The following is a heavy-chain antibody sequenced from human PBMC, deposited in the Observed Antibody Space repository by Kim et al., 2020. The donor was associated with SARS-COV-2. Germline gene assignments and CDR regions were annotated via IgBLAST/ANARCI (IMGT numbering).Heavy chain of an antibody. V-gene: IGHV1-18*01. CDR2: ISAYNGNT. CDR3: ARDLAAAGIGWFDP. J-gene: IGHJ5*02. Sequence: ASVKVSCKASGYTFTSYGISWVRQAPGQGLEWMGWISAYNGNTNYAQKLQGRVTMTTDTSTSTAYMELRSLRSDDTAVYYCARDLAAAGIGWFDPWGQGTLVTVSS. D-gene: IGHD6-13*01. CDR1: GYTFTSYG.